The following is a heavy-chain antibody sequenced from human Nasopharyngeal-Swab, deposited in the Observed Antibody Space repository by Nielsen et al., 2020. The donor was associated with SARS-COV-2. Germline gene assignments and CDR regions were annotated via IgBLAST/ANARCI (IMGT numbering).Heavy chain of an antibody. V-gene: IGHV1-8*01. D-gene: IGHD3-3*01. Sequence: ASVTVSYKASLYTFTSYDLNWVRQATGQGLEWLGWINPNSGNTGYAQKFQGRITMTRNTSISTAYMELSSLRSEDTAVYYCARGQSYDFWSGYYRLGLLFYYYGMDVWGQGTTVTVSS. CDR2: INPNSGNT. J-gene: IGHJ6*02. CDR1: LYTFTSYD. CDR3: ARGQSYDFWSGYYRLGLLFYYYGMDV.